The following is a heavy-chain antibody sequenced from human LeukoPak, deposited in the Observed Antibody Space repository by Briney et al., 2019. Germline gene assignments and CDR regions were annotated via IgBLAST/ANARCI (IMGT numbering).Heavy chain of an antibody. J-gene: IGHJ5*02. CDR3: ARGFRSSTSQNWFDP. Sequence: PGGSLRLSCAASGFTFSSYWMSWVRQAPGKGMEWVANIKQDGSEKYYVDSVKGRFTISRDNAKNSLYLQMNSLRAEDTAVYYCARGFRSSTSQNWFDPWGQGTLVTVSS. D-gene: IGHD2-2*01. CDR1: GFTFSSYW. V-gene: IGHV3-7*01. CDR2: IKQDGSEK.